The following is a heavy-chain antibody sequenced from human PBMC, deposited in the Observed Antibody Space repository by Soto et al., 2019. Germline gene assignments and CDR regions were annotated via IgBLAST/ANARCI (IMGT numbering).Heavy chain of an antibody. D-gene: IGHD3-22*01. CDR3: ARQGHDSSGSSYYYYFGIDV. V-gene: IGHV5-51*01. CDR2: VYPGDSDT. J-gene: IGHJ6*02. Sequence: EVQLEQSGAEVKKPGESLKISCKGSGYSFTDYWIGWVRQMPGKGLEWMGIVYPGDSDTRYNPAFQGQVTISADKSISTAYLQWSSLKASDTAMYYCARQGHDSSGSSYYYYFGIDVWGQGTTVTVSS. CDR1: GYSFTDYW.